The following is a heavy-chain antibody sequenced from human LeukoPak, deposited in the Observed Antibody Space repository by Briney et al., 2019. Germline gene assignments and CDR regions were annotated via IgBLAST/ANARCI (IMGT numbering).Heavy chain of an antibody. CDR2: IYHSGST. J-gene: IGHJ4*02. V-gene: IGHV4-34*01. D-gene: IGHD6-13*01. CDR3: ARDKDSSSWYWGYYFDY. CDR1: GGSFSGYY. Sequence: LETLSLTCAVYGGSFSGYYWSWIRQPPGKGLEWIGSIYHSGSTYYNPSLKSRVTISVDTSKNQFSLKLSSVTAADTAVYYCARDKDSSSWYWGYYFDYWGQGTLVTVSS.